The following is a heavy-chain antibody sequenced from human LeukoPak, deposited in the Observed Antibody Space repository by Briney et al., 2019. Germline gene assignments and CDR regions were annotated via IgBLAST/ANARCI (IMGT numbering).Heavy chain of an antibody. CDR3: ASFDLFDS. CDR2: ISGSSGII. Sequence: PGGSLRLSCAASGFTFDTYTMNWVRQAPGKGLEWVSYISGSSGIIYYADSVRGRFTISRDNAKHSLYLQMNSLRDEDTAVYYCASFDLFDSWGQGTLVTVSS. CDR1: GFTFDTYT. V-gene: IGHV3-48*02. J-gene: IGHJ5*01.